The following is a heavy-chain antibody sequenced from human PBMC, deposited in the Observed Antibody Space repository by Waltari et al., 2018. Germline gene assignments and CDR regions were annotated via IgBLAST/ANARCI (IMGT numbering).Heavy chain of an antibody. V-gene: IGHV3-7*01. CDR1: EFLFSTFW. J-gene: IGHJ4*02. CDR2: INEDGSEK. Sequence: EVQLVESGGGLVQPGGSLRLSCAASEFLFSTFWMTWVRQAPGKGLEWVANINEDGSEKNYVDSVKGRFTISRDNAKNSLYLQMNSLRPEDTAVYYCASGGHVDYCGQGTLVTVSS. CDR3: ASGGHVDY.